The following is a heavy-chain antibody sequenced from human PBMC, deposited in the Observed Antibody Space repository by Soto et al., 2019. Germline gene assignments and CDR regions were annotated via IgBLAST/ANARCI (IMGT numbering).Heavy chain of an antibody. CDR1: GYSFTTYW. Sequence: PGESLKISCKGSGYSFTTYWIGWVRQMPGKGLEWMGIIHPRDSDTRYSPSFQGQVTISADKSISTAYLQWSSLQASDTAMYYCARSNYYDSSGYSLDYWGQGTLVTVS. CDR3: ARSNYYDSSGYSLDY. V-gene: IGHV5-51*01. D-gene: IGHD3-22*01. CDR2: IHPRDSDT. J-gene: IGHJ4*02.